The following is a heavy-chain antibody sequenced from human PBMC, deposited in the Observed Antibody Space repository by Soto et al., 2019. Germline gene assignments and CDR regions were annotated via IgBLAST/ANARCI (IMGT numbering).Heavy chain of an antibody. CDR1: GFSLSNARMG. CDR3: ARTRLGNSSSWKYNWFDP. Sequence: QVTLKESGPVLVKPTETLTLTCTVSGFSLSNARMGVSWIRQPPGKALEWLAHIFSNDEKSYSTSLKSRLTNSKVTSKSQVVLTMPHMHPVDTATYYCARTRLGNSSSWKYNWFDPWGQGTLVTVSS. V-gene: IGHV2-26*01. D-gene: IGHD6-13*01. J-gene: IGHJ5*02. CDR2: IFSNDEK.